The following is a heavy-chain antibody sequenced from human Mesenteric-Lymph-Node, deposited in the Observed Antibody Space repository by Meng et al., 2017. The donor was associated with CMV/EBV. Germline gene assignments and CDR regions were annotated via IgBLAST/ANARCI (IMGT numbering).Heavy chain of an antibody. V-gene: IGHV1-69*10. CDR2: IIPILETT. Sequence: SVKVSCKASGGTFSSYAVSWVRQAPGQGLEWIGGIIPILETTNYARKFQGRLTIIADKSTSTAYMELNSLKSEDTAVYYCARGVSWYHDGSGPYYFDYWGQGTLVTVSS. CDR3: ARGVSWYHDGSGPYYFDY. D-gene: IGHD3-22*01. J-gene: IGHJ4*02. CDR1: GGTFSSYA.